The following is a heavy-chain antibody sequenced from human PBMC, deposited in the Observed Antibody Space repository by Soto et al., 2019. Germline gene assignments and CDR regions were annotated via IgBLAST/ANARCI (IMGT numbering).Heavy chain of an antibody. J-gene: IGHJ4*02. CDR3: AKDPGEIVGATSCFDA. CDR2: ISGSGGST. CDR1: GFTFSSYA. V-gene: IGHV3-23*01. D-gene: IGHD1-26*01. Sequence: EVQLLESGGGLVQPGGSLRLSCAASGFTFSSYAMSWVRQAPGKGLEWVSVISGSGGSTYYADSVKGRFTISRDNSKNTLFLQMNSLRVEDTAVYYCAKDPGEIVGATSCFDAWGQGTLVTVSS.